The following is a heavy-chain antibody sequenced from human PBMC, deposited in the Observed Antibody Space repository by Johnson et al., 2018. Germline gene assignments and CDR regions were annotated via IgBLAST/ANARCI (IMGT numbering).Heavy chain of an antibody. CDR1: GFTFSSYA. CDR2: ISYDGSNK. V-gene: IGHV3-30-3*01. CDR3: ARGGAYFPFDI. J-gene: IGHJ3*02. Sequence: QVQLVQSGGGVVQPGRSLRLSCAASGFTFSSYAMHWVRQAPGKGLEWVAVISYDGSNKYYADSVKGRFTISRDNAKNTLYLQMNSLRADDTAVYYCARGGAYFPFDIWGQVTMVTVSS. D-gene: IGHD2/OR15-2a*01.